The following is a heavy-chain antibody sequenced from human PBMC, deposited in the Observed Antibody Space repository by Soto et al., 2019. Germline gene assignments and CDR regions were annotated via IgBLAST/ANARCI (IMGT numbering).Heavy chain of an antibody. Sequence: ASVKVSCKASGYTFTGYYMHWVRQAPGQGLEWMGWINPNSGGTNYAQKFQGWVTMTRDTSISTAYMELSRLRSDDTAVYYCAREVYDILTGYPSGAFDIWGQGTMVTVSS. J-gene: IGHJ3*02. CDR2: INPNSGGT. CDR1: GYTFTGYY. CDR3: AREVYDILTGYPSGAFDI. V-gene: IGHV1-2*04. D-gene: IGHD3-9*01.